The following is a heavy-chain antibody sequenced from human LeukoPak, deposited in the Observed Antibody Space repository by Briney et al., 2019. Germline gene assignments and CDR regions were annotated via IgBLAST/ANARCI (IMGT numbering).Heavy chain of an antibody. V-gene: IGHV3-23*01. CDR3: AKDQGGYYYDSSGYYPSPFDY. CDR1: GFSFSSYA. D-gene: IGHD3-22*01. Sequence: AGGSLTLACAPSGFSFSSYAMSCVRQAARDWLEWVSSIRGIGGSTYHADSVKGRFTISRNNPKNTLYLQMNSLRAEDTAVYYCAKDQGGYYYDSSGYYPSPFDYWGQGTLVTVSS. CDR2: IRGIGGST. J-gene: IGHJ4*02.